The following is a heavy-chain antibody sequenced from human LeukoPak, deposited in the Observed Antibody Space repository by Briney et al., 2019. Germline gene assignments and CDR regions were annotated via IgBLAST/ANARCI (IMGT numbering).Heavy chain of an antibody. CDR1: GGSISSSSYY. D-gene: IGHD1-1*01. J-gene: IGHJ4*02. V-gene: IGHV4-39*01. Sequence: ASETLSLTCTVSGGSISSSSYYWGWIRQPPGKGLEWIGSIYYSGSTYYNPSLKSRVTISVDTSKNQFSLKLSSVTAADTAVYYCARVLNVSWNYFDYWGQGTLVTVSS. CDR3: ARVLNVSWNYFDY. CDR2: IYYSGST.